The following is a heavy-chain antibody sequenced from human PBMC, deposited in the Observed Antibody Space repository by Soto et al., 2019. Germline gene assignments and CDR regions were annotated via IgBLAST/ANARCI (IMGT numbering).Heavy chain of an antibody. Sequence: QVQLVQSGAEVKKPGASVKVSCKASGYTFTSYGISWVRQAPGQGLEWMGWISAYNGNTNYAQKLQGRVTMTTDTSTSTADMELRSLRSDDTAVYYCARLKGRRCSGGSCYSGFSGAFDIWGQGTMVTVSS. CDR2: ISAYNGNT. CDR1: GYTFTSYG. J-gene: IGHJ3*02. V-gene: IGHV1-18*01. D-gene: IGHD2-15*01. CDR3: ARLKGRRCSGGSCYSGFSGAFDI.